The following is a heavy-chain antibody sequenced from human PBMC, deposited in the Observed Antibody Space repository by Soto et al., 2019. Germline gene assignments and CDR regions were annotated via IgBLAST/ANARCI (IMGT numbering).Heavy chain of an antibody. V-gene: IGHV3-30*18. D-gene: IGHD6-19*01. Sequence: QVQLVESGGGVVQPGRSLRLSCAASGFTFSSYGMHWVRQAPGKGLEWVAVISYDGSNKYYADSVKGRFTISRDNSKNTLYLQMNSLRAEDTAVYYCAKDGSGWYVSYYYYYGMDVWGQGTTVTVSS. CDR2: ISYDGSNK. J-gene: IGHJ6*02. CDR1: GFTFSSYG. CDR3: AKDGSGWYVSYYYYYGMDV.